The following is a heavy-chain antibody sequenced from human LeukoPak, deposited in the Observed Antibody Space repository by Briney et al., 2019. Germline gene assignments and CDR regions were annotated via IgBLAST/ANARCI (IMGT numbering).Heavy chain of an antibody. J-gene: IGHJ4*02. Sequence: SETLSLTCTVSGGSISTYYWTWIRQPAGKGLEWIGRISSSGGTDYNPSHQSRVTMSVDSSKNQFSLKLSSMTAADTAVYYCAREGRSATDGYWGQGTLVTVSS. CDR1: GGSISTYY. CDR3: AREGRSATDGY. D-gene: IGHD3-16*01. CDR2: ISSSGGT. V-gene: IGHV4-4*07.